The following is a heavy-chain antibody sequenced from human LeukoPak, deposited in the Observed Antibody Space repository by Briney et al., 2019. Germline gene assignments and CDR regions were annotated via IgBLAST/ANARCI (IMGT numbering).Heavy chain of an antibody. CDR2: IYPDDSDT. J-gene: IGHJ3*02. CDR1: GYTFTDYC. CDR3: AKTYYYGSGTPADAFDI. Sequence: GESLKISCKASGYTFTDYCIGWVRQVPGKGLEWMGLIYPDDSDTRYTSSFQGQVTISADKSVNTAFLQWSSLKASDTAMYYCAKTYYYGSGTPADAFDIWGQGTMVTVSA. V-gene: IGHV5-51*01. D-gene: IGHD3-10*01.